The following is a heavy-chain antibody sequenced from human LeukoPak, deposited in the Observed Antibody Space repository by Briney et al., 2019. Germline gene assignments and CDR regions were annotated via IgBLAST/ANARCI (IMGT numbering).Heavy chain of an antibody. Sequence: SETLSLTCTVSGGSISSSSYYWGWIRQPPGKGLEWIGSIYYSGSTYYNPSLKSRVTISVDTSKNQFSLKLSSVTAADTAVYYCARAFRTSIDAFDIWGQGTMVTVSS. V-gene: IGHV4-39*07. CDR2: IYYSGST. CDR3: ARAFRTSIDAFDI. J-gene: IGHJ3*02. D-gene: IGHD2-2*01. CDR1: GGSISSSSYY.